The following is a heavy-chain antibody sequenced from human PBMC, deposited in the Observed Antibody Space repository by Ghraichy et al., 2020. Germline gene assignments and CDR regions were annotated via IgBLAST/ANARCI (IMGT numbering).Heavy chain of an antibody. Sequence: GESLNISCAASGFTFSSYWMHWVRQAPGKGLVWVSRINSDGSSTSYADSVKGRFTISRDNAKNTLYLQMNSLRAEDTAVYYCARDPLPSIAFEMQNGAFDIWGQGTMVTVSS. CDR2: INSDGSST. CDR3: ARDPLPSIAFEMQNGAFDI. J-gene: IGHJ3*02. CDR1: GFTFSSYW. V-gene: IGHV3-74*01. D-gene: IGHD5-24*01.